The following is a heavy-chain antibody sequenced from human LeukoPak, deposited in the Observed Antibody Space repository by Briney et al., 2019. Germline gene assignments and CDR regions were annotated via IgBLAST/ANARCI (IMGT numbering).Heavy chain of an antibody. CDR3: ARQLANRRLFDY. Sequence: SETLSLTCTVSGGSTSDYYWSWIRQPPGKGLEWIAYIHSSGITNYNSSLKSRVAISVDTSKNQFSLKLCSVTAADTSIYYCARQLANRRLFDYWGQVTLVTVSS. J-gene: IGHJ4*02. V-gene: IGHV4-59*08. CDR1: GGSTSDYY. CDR2: IHSSGIT. D-gene: IGHD1-1*01.